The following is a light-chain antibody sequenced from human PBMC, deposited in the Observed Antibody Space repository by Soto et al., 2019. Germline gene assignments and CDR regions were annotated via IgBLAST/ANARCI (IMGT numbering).Light chain of an antibody. CDR3: QQYYSYPLT. CDR2: AAS. CDR1: QGISSY. Sequence: AIRMTQSPSSFSASTGDRVTITCRASQGISSYLAWYQQKPGKAPKLLIYAASTLKSGVPSRFSGSGSGTDFTLTISCLQSEDFATYYCQQYYSYPLTVGGGTKVEIK. J-gene: IGKJ4*01. V-gene: IGKV1-8*01.